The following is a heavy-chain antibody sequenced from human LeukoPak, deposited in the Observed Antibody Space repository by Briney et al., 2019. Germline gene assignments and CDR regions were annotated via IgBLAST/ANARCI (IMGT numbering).Heavy chain of an antibody. CDR1: GGSISSGGYY. J-gene: IGHJ4*02. CDR2: IYYSGST. CDR3: ARAALYDFWSGYRHTPIFDY. D-gene: IGHD3-3*01. Sequence: SQTLFLTCTVSGGSISSGGYYWSWIRQHPGKGLEWIGYIYYSGSTYYNPSLKSRVTISVDTSKNQFSLKLSSVTAADTAVYYCARAALYDFWSGYRHTPIFDYWGQGTLVTVSS. V-gene: IGHV4-31*03.